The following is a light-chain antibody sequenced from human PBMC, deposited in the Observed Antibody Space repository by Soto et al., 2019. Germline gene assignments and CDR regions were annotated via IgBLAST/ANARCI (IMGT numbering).Light chain of an antibody. CDR2: DAS. Sequence: DIQMTQSPSTVSASVGDRVTITCRASQSISNWLAWYQQKPGKAPKLLIYDASSLQRGVPSTFSGGGSGTDFTLTISSLQPEDFATYYCQQSYSSITFGQGTRLEIK. CDR1: QSISNW. J-gene: IGKJ5*01. CDR3: QQSYSSIT. V-gene: IGKV1-5*01.